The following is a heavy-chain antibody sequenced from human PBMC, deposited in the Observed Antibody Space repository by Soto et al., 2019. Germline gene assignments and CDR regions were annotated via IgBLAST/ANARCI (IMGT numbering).Heavy chain of an antibody. CDR1: GGSISSYY. V-gene: IGHV4-59*01. Sequence: SETLSLTCTVSGGSISSYYWSWIRQPPGKGLEWIGYIYYSGSTNYNPSLKSRVTISVDTSKNQFSLKLGSVTAADTAVYYCATSYGNAWYTYWGQGTQVTVSS. CDR2: IYYSGST. CDR3: ATSYGNAWYTY. J-gene: IGHJ4*02. D-gene: IGHD6-13*01.